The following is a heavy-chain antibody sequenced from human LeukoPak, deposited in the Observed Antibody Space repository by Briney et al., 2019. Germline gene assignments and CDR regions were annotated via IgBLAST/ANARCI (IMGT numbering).Heavy chain of an antibody. Sequence: ASVKVSCKASGYTFTSYGISWVRQAPGQGLEWMGWINGYNGNAKYVQIFQGRVTMTTDTATTTAYMELRSLRSDDTAVYYCARAARPLYFDYWGQGTLVTVSS. CDR2: INGYNGNA. CDR1: GYTFTSYG. J-gene: IGHJ4*02. V-gene: IGHV1-18*01. CDR3: ARAARPLYFDY. D-gene: IGHD6-6*01.